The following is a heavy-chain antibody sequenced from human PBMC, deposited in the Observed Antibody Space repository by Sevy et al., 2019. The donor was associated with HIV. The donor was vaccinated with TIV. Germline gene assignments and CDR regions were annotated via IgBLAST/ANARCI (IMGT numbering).Heavy chain of an antibody. CDR3: ARFDTRIKIFGVPRVIY. V-gene: IGHV4-34*01. D-gene: IGHD3-3*01. CDR1: GASFNDFY. Sequence: SETLSLTCTVYGASFNDFYWTWIRQPPGKGLEWIGEVNHREVTNYNPSLKSRVTISVDASNSQFSLELTSVTAADTAVYYCARFDTRIKIFGVPRVIYWGPGTLVTVSS. J-gene: IGHJ4*02. CDR2: VNHREVT.